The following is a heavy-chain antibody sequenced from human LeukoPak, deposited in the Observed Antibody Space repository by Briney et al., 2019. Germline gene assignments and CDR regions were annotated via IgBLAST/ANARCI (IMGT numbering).Heavy chain of an antibody. CDR2: ISSSSSYI. CDR1: GFTFNNFA. J-gene: IGHJ4*02. CDR3: ARDGVGATGNFDY. D-gene: IGHD1-26*01. V-gene: IGHV3-21*01. Sequence: TGGSLRLSCAASGFTFNNFAMSWVRQAPGKGLEWVSSISSSSSYIYYADSVKGRFTISRDNAKNSLYLQMNSLRAEDTAVYYCARDGVGATGNFDYWGQGTLVTVSS.